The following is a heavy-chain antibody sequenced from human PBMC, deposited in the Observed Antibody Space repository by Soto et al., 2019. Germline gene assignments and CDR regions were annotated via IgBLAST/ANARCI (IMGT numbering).Heavy chain of an antibody. V-gene: IGHV3-30-3*01. J-gene: IGHJ4*02. D-gene: IGHD7-27*01. Sequence: VQLVESGGGVVQPGRSLRLSCAASGFSFSISPMHWVRQAPGKGPEWVALISYDGTNKFYADSVKGRFTISRDNPKRTLYLQVDSLRPEDAAVYYCARDPKTSGGQHWAFNYFASWGQGTLVTVSS. CDR3: ARDPKTSGGQHWAFNYFAS. CDR1: GFSFSISP. CDR2: ISYDGTNK.